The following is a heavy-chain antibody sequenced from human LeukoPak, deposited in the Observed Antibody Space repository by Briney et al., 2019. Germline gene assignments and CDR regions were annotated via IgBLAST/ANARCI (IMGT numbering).Heavy chain of an antibody. CDR1: GFTFDDYA. CDR3: AKAIRSDFWSGYYFDY. J-gene: IGHJ4*02. V-gene: IGHV3-9*03. Sequence: SLKISCAASGFTFDDYAMHWVRQAPGKGLEWVSGISWNSGSIGYADSVKGRFTISRDNAKNSLYLQMNSLRAEDMALYYCAKAIRSDFWSGYYFDYWGQGTLVTVSS. D-gene: IGHD3-3*01. CDR2: ISWNSGSI.